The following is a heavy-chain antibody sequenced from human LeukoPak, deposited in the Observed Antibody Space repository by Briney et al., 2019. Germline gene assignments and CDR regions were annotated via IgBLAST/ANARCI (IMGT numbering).Heavy chain of an antibody. V-gene: IGHV3-11*01. D-gene: IGHD3-9*01. CDR2: ISRSGDTL. CDR1: GFTVSAYA. Sequence: SLRLSCAASGFTVSAYAMTWIRQAPGRGLEWISYISRSGDTLYYADSVEGRFTISRDNAKNSLYLQMNSLRAEDTAVYYCAREVVIFPDYYYYGMDVWGQGTTVTVSS. CDR3: AREVVIFPDYYYYGMDV. J-gene: IGHJ6*02.